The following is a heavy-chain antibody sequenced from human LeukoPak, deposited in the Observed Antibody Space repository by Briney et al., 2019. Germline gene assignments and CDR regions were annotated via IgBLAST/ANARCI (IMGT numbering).Heavy chain of an antibody. Sequence: GGSLRLSCAASGFTFSDYYMSWIRQAPGKGLEWVAYISRSSSSKHYADSVKGRFTISRDNAKNSLYPQMSSLRDEDTAVYYCVREDPSEYGSIDYWGQGTLVTVSS. D-gene: IGHD3-10*01. V-gene: IGHV3-11*06. CDR2: ISRSSSSK. CDR1: GFTFSDYY. J-gene: IGHJ4*02. CDR3: VREDPSEYGSIDY.